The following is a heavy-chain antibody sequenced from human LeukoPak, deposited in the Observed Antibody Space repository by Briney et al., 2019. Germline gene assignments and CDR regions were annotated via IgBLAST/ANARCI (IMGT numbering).Heavy chain of an antibody. J-gene: IGHJ4*02. CDR3: ARAVGDYGYGRYFDY. V-gene: IGHV4-59*01. Sequence: PSETLSLTCTVSGGSISNYYWSWIRQPPGKGLEWIGNVYNTGSTNYNPSLESRVTISVDTSKNQFSLRPSSVTAADTAVYYCARAVGDYGYGRYFDYWGQGTLVTVSS. CDR2: VYNTGST. D-gene: IGHD5-12*01. CDR1: GGSISNYY.